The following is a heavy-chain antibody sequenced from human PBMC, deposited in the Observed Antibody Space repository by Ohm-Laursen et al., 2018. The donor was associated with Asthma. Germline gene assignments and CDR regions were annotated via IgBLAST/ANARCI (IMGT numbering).Heavy chain of an antibody. CDR2: ISSSGSTI. CDR1: GFTFSDYY. CDR3: ARDGGSYPYYYYYGMDV. J-gene: IGHJ6*02. V-gene: IGHV3-11*01. D-gene: IGHD1-26*01. Sequence: SLRLSCAASGFTFSDYYMSWIRQAPGKGLEWVSYISSSGSTIYYADSVKGRFTISRDNAKNSLYLQMNSLRAEDTAVYYCARDGGSYPYYYYYGMDVWGQGTTVTVSS.